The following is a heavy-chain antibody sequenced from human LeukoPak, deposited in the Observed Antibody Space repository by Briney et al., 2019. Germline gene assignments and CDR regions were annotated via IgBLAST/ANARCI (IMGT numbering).Heavy chain of an antibody. J-gene: IGHJ4*02. V-gene: IGHV3-33*08. Sequence: GGSLRLSCAASGFTFSSYWMHWVRQAPGKGLEWVAVIWYDGSNKYYADSVKGRFTISRDNSKNTLYLQMNSLRAEDTAVYYCARDGTGLNHHYYFDYWGQGTLVTVSS. D-gene: IGHD1-14*01. CDR2: IWYDGSNK. CDR3: ARDGTGLNHHYYFDY. CDR1: GFTFSSYW.